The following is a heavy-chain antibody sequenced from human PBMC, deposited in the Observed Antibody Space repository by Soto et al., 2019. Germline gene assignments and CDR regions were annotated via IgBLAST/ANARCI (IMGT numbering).Heavy chain of an antibody. J-gene: IGHJ4*02. V-gene: IGHV4-34*01. CDR3: ARRFEGGYSYGQATSFDY. CDR1: GGSFSGYY. CDR2: INHSGST. Sequence: SSETLSLTCAVYGGSFSGYYWSWIRQPPGKGLEWIGEINHSGSTNYNPSLKSRVTISVDTSKNQFSLKLNSVTAADTALYYCARRFEGGYSYGQATSFDYWGQGALVTVSS. D-gene: IGHD5-18*01.